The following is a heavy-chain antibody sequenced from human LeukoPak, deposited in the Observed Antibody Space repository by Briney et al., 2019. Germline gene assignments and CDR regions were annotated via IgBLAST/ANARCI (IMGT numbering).Heavy chain of an antibody. CDR2: IFGSGGSA. J-gene: IGHJ4*02. V-gene: IGHV3-23*01. CDR1: GFTFSSYA. CDR3: AKAWIRYYDSSGYYGPFDY. D-gene: IGHD3-22*01. Sequence: PGGSLRLSCAASGFTFSSYAMYWVRQAPGEGREWVSGIFGSGGSAHYADSVKGRFTISRDNSQNTVYLQMNSLRAEDTAVYYCAKAWIRYYDSSGYYGPFDYWGQGTLVTVSS.